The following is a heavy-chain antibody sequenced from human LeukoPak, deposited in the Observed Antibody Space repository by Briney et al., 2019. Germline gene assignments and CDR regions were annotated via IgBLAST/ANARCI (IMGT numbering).Heavy chain of an antibody. CDR2: ISGSGGST. CDR1: GFTFSSYA. V-gene: IGHV3-23*01. Sequence: GGSLRLSCAASGFTFSSYAMSWVRQAPGKGLEWVSAISGSGGSTHYADSVKGRFTISRDNSKNTLYLQMNSLRAEDTAVYYCHYGSGSYSDAYYYYGMDVWGQGTTVTVSS. J-gene: IGHJ6*02. D-gene: IGHD3-10*01. CDR3: HYGSGSYSDAYYYYGMDV.